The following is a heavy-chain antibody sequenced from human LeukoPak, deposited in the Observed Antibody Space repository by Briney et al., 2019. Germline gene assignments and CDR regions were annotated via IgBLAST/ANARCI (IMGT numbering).Heavy chain of an antibody. J-gene: IGHJ4*02. Sequence: GGSLRLSCAASGFTVSSNYMSWVRQAPGKGLEWVSVIYSGGSTYYADSVKGRFTISRDNSKNTLYLQMNSLRAEDTAVYYCASDSSGYRFDYWGQGTLVTVSS. V-gene: IGHV3-53*01. CDR1: GFTVSSNY. CDR3: ASDSSGYRFDY. CDR2: IYSGGST. D-gene: IGHD3-22*01.